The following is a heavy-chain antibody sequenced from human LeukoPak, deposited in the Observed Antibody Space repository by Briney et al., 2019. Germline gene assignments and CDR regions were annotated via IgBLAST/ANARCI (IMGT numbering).Heavy chain of an antibody. Sequence: PSETLSLTCTVPGPSISSYYWSWVRQPPGKGLGWLGYIYYSGSTNYNPSLKSRVTISVDTSKNQFSLKLSSVTAADPAVYYCARGYSYGSDAFDIWGQGTMVTVSS. D-gene: IGHD5-18*01. CDR3: ARGYSYGSDAFDI. V-gene: IGHV4-59*01. CDR1: GPSISSYY. J-gene: IGHJ3*02. CDR2: IYYSGST.